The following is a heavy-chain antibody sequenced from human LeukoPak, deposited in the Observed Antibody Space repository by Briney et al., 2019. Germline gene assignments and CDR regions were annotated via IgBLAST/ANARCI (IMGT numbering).Heavy chain of an antibody. CDR3: ARDPVRRDSY. CDR1: GFTFNTYW. Sequence: GGSLRLSCAASGFTFNTYWMHWVRQAPGKGLVWVSHINPDGSRTNYADSVTGRFTISRDNAKNTLYLQMNSLRAEGTAVYYCARDPVRRDSYWGQGTLVTVSS. CDR2: INPDGSRT. J-gene: IGHJ4*02. D-gene: IGHD3-10*01. V-gene: IGHV3-74*01.